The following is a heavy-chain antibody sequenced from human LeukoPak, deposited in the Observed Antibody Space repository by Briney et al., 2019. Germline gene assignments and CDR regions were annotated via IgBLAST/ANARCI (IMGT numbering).Heavy chain of an antibody. Sequence: SETLSLTCTVSGGSISSYYWSWIRQPPGKGLEWIGYIYYRGSTNYNPSLKSRVTISVDTSKNQFSLKLSSVTAADTAVYYCARAGYSNYEQNWFDPWGQGTLVTVSS. D-gene: IGHD4-11*01. CDR2: IYYRGST. CDR1: GGSISSYY. V-gene: IGHV4-59*12. J-gene: IGHJ5*02. CDR3: ARAGYSNYEQNWFDP.